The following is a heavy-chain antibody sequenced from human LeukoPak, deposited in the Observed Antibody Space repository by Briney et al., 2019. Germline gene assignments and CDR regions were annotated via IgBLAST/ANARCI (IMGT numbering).Heavy chain of an antibody. V-gene: IGHV5-51*01. CDR1: GYSFTSYW. D-gene: IGHD6-13*01. Sequence: GESLKISCKGSGYSFTSYWIGWVRQMPGKGLEWMGIIYPGDSDTRYSPSFQGQVTISADKSISTAYLQWSSLKASDTAMYYCARPGYSSSWYTGDAFDIWGQGTMVTVPS. CDR2: IYPGDSDT. CDR3: ARPGYSSSWYTGDAFDI. J-gene: IGHJ3*02.